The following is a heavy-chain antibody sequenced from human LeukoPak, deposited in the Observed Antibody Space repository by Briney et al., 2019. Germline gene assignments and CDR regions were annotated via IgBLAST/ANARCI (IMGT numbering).Heavy chain of an antibody. Sequence: GASMKVSCKASGYAFIGYYIHWVRQAPGQGLEWLGSIFPNTGDTRYAQKFQGRVTMTRDTSISTASMELRRLKSDASAVYYCARDSGWGNYRSVDYFDYWGQGTLVTVSS. CDR3: ARDSGWGNYRSVDYFDY. CDR2: IFPNTGDT. V-gene: IGHV1-2*02. D-gene: IGHD3-16*02. J-gene: IGHJ4*02. CDR1: GYAFIGYY.